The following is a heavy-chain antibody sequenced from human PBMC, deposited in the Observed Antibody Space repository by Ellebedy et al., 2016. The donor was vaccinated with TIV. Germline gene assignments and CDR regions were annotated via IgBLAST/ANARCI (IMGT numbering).Heavy chain of an antibody. V-gene: IGHV3-23*01. CDR2: ISGSGGST. D-gene: IGHD2-21*02. J-gene: IGHJ3*02. Sequence: GESLKISCAASGFTFSRYAMSWVRQAPGKGLEWVSAISGSGGSTYYADSVKGRFTISRDNSKNTLYLQMNSLRAEDTAVYYCASTRCVCGGDCYSTIDAFDIWGQGTMVTVSS. CDR1: GFTFSRYA. CDR3: ASTRCVCGGDCYSTIDAFDI.